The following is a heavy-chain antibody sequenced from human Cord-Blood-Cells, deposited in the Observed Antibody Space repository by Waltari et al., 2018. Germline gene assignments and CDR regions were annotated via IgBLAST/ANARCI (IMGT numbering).Heavy chain of an antibody. CDR1: GGSISSYY. CDR3: AREMYYDILTGYYKVGSVFDY. D-gene: IGHD3-9*01. CDR2: IYTSGST. J-gene: IGHJ4*02. V-gene: IGHV4-4*07. Sequence: QVQLQESGPGLVKPSETLSLTCTVSGGSISSYYWSWIRQPAGKGLEWIGRIYTSGSTNYTPSLKSRVTMSVDTSKNQFSLKLSSVTAADTAVYYCAREMYYDILTGYYKVGSVFDYWGQGTLVTVSS.